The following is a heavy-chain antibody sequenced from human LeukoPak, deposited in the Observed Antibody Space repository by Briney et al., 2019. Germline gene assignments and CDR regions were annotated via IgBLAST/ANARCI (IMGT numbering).Heavy chain of an antibody. CDR1: GSSFTSYW. CDR3: ARRAAAGTGGRWVYYYYMDV. CDR2: IYPGDSDT. J-gene: IGHJ6*03. Sequence: PGESLKISCQGSGSSFTSYWIGWVRQLPGKGLEWMGIIYPGDSDTRYSPSFQGEVTISADKSISTAYLQWSSLKASDTAMYYCARRAAAGTGGRWVYYYYMDVWGKGTTVTVSS. V-gene: IGHV5-51*01. D-gene: IGHD6-13*01.